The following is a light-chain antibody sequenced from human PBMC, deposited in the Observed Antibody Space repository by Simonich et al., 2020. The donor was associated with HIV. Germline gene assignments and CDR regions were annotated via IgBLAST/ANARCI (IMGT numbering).Light chain of an antibody. Sequence: QSVLTQPPSASGTPGQRVTISCSGSSSNIGSNTVNWYQQLPGTAPKLLIYSNKQRPDGVPDRFSGSKSGTSASLAISGLRSEDEADYYCAAWDDSLSGRVFGGGTKLTVL. J-gene: IGLJ3*02. V-gene: IGLV1-44*01. CDR3: AAWDDSLSGRV. CDR1: SSNIGSNT. CDR2: SNK.